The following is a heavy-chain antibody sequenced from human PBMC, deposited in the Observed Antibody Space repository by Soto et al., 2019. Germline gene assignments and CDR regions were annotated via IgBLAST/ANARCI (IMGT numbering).Heavy chain of an antibody. Sequence: QVKLVESGGGVVQPGRSLRLSCAASGFTSSSDAMHWVRQAPGKGLEWLAVISYDGSNKYNTDSVKGRFTISRDNSKNTLYLQMNSLSAEDTAVYYCARAYEGDYFDYWGQGTLVTVSS. V-gene: IGHV3-30-3*01. J-gene: IGHJ4*02. D-gene: IGHD3-16*01. CDR2: ISYDGSNK. CDR1: GFTSSSDA. CDR3: ARAYEGDYFDY.